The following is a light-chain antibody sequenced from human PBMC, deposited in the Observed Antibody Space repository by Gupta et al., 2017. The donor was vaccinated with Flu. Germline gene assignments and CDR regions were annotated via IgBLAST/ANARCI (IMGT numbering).Light chain of an antibody. Sequence: VGDRVTITCRTSQSISSWLAWYQQTPGKAPNLLIYKSSSLQSGVPSRFSGSGSGTEFTLTISSLQPDDFATYYCQQYSTYSTFGQGTKVEIK. V-gene: IGKV1-5*03. J-gene: IGKJ1*01. CDR2: KSS. CDR1: QSISSW. CDR3: QQYSTYST.